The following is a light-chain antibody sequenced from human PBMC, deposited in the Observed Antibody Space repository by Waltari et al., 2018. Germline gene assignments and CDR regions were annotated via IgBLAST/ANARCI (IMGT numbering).Light chain of an antibody. CDR1: RSVSGA. CDR3: QMYVKLPVT. CDR2: GAS. J-gene: IGKJ1*01. V-gene: IGKV3-20*01. Sequence: EIVLTQSPATVSLSPGERATLSCRASRSVSGALAWYQQKPGQAPRLVIYGASSRASGIPERFSGSGFGTDFSLTISRLEPEDFAVYYCQMYVKLPVTFGQGTKVEIK.